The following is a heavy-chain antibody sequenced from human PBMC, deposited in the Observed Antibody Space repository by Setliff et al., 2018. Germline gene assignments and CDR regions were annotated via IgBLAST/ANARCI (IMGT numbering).Heavy chain of an antibody. CDR3: ARDKWLVRYFDY. D-gene: IGHD6-19*01. CDR1: GGSISSSNYY. V-gene: IGHV4-39*07. CDR2: IYYSGST. J-gene: IGHJ4*02. Sequence: SETLSLTCSVSGGSISSSNYYWGWIRQPPGKGLEWIGNIYYSGSTYYNPSLKSRVTISVDTSKNQFSLKLSSVAAADTAVYYCARDKWLVRYFDYWGQGILVTVSS.